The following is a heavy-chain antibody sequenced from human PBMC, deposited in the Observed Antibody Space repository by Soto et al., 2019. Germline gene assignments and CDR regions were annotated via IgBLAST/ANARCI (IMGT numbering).Heavy chain of an antibody. V-gene: IGHV3-53*04. CDR2: IYSDGST. D-gene: IGHD3-22*01. Sequence: EVQLVESGGGLVQPGGSLRLSCAASGFTVSSNYMSWVRQAPGKGLEWVSVIYSDGSTYYADSVKGRFTISRHNSKNTLYLQMSSLRAEDTAVYYCARDAYDDSSGYLASNGRAVWGQGTRVTVSS. J-gene: IGHJ6*02. CDR3: ARDAYDDSSGYLASNGRAV. CDR1: GFTVSSNY.